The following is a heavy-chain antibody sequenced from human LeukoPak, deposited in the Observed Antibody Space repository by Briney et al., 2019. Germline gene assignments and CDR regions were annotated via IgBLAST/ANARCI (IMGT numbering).Heavy chain of an antibody. CDR1: GGAISSGGYY. J-gene: IGHJ4*02. CDR3: ARGGVVVTAVRFEY. CDR2: IYWTGST. D-gene: IGHD2-21*02. V-gene: IGHV4-39*07. Sequence: PSETLSLTCIVSGGAISSGGYYWAWIRQPPGKALEWIGSIYWTGSTYYNSSLKSRVTMSVDTSNQQSSLTLSSVTAADTAVYYCARGGVVVTAVRFEYWGQGTLVTVAS.